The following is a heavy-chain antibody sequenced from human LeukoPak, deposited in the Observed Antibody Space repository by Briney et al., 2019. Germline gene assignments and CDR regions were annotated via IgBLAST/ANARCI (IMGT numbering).Heavy chain of an antibody. D-gene: IGHD2-8*01. V-gene: IGHV3-21*01. CDR2: ISSSSSYI. Sequence: GGSLRLSCAASGFTFSSYSMNWVRQAPGKGLEWVSSISSSSSYIYYADSVEGRFTISRDNAKNSLYLQMNSLRAEDTAVYYCARDIVLGRTLDGMDVWGQGTTVTVSS. J-gene: IGHJ6*02. CDR3: ARDIVLGRTLDGMDV. CDR1: GFTFSSYS.